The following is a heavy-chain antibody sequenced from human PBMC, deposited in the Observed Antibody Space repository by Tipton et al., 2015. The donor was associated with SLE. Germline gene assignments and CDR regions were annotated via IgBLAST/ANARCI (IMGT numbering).Heavy chain of an antibody. CDR3: AAAGYPHRFDY. D-gene: IGHD3-16*02. CDR2: IYPDDSDT. V-gene: IGHV5-51*03. CDR1: GYTFTNYW. J-gene: IGHJ4*02. Sequence: QLVQSGAEVKKPGESLKISCKGSGYTFTNYWIGWVRQMPGKGLEWMGLIYPDDSDTRYSPSFQGQVTISADKSITTAFLQWRSLKASDTAKYYCAAAGYPHRFDYWGQGTLVTVSS.